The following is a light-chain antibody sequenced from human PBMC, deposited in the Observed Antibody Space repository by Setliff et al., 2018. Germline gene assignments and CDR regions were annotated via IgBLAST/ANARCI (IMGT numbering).Light chain of an antibody. CDR1: SSDVGYYNY. CDR2: EVS. Sequence: QSALTQPGSMSGSPGQSITISCTGTSSDVGYYNYVSWYQQHPGKAPKLMIYEVSNRPSGVSNRFSGSKSGNTASLTISGLQAEDEADYYCSSYTSSSTRVFGTGTKVTVL. CDR3: SSYTSSSTRV. J-gene: IGLJ1*01. V-gene: IGLV2-14*01.